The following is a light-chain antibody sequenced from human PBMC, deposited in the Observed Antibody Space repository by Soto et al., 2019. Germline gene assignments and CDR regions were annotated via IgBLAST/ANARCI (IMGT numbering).Light chain of an antibody. Sequence: SLLTQARSYSDSPGQTVSISGSGSSSNVGSSAVTWYQQLPGTAPTLLIYSNNERLSGVPDRFSGSKSGTSASLAISGLQSEDEADYYCAKWDESLNGYVLGNGTKVIAL. J-gene: IGLJ1*01. CDR3: AKWDESLNGYV. CDR2: SNN. V-gene: IGLV1-44*01. CDR1: SSNVGSSA.